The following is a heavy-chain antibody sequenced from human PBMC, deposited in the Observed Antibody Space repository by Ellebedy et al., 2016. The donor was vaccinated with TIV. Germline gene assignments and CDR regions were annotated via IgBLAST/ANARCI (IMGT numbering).Heavy chain of an antibody. CDR1: GFTFSSYA. D-gene: IGHD3-22*01. J-gene: IGHJ4*02. CDR2: ISNTGSRT. CDR3: AKGRGGGSDSSAPRYYFDY. V-gene: IGHV3-23*01. Sequence: GEFLKISCAASGFTFSSYAMSWVRQAPGKGLEWVSTISNTGSRTYYADSVEGRFIISRDNSKKTLYLQMNSLRADDTAVYYCAKGRGGGSDSSAPRYYFDYWGLGTLVTVSS.